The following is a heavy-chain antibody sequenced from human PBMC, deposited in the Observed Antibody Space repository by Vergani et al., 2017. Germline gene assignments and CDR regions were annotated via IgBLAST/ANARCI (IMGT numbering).Heavy chain of an antibody. V-gene: IGHV7-4-1*02. D-gene: IGHD2-21*02. CDR1: GYTFTDYA. J-gene: IGHJ2*01. CDR3: AGDCPGGVGDCSAGWYFDL. Sequence: QVQLVQSGSELKKPGAPVKVSCEASGYTFTDYAMTWVRQAPGQGLEWMGWINTNTGNPTYAQGFTGRFVFSLDTSVSTAYLQINSLKAEDTAVYYCAGDCPGGVGDCSAGWYFDLWGRGTLVTVSS. CDR2: INTNTGNP.